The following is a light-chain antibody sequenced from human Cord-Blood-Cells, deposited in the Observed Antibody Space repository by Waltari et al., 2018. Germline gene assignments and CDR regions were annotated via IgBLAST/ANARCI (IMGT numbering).Light chain of an antibody. CDR2: GAS. CDR3: QQDYNLPLT. V-gene: IGKV3D-7*01. CDR1: HSVRNTY. Sequence: EIVLTQSPSTLSLSPGVRATLSCRARHSVRNTYLTWSQQKPGQAPRLLIYGASTRATGIPARFSGSGSGTDFTLTISSLQPEDFAVYYCQQDYNLPLTFGGGTKVEIK. J-gene: IGKJ4*01.